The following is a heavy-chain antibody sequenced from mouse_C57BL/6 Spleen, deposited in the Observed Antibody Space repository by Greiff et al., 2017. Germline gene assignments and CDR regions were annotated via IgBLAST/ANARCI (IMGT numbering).Heavy chain of an antibody. Sequence: QVQLQQPGAELVMPGASVKLSCKASGYTFTSYWMHWVQQRPGPGLEWLGEIDPSDSYTNYNQKFKGKSTLTVDKSSSTAYMQLSSLTSEDSAVYYCARYGPTGTGFAYWGQGTLVTVSA. CDR1: GYTFTSYW. CDR2: IDPSDSYT. V-gene: IGHV1-69*01. D-gene: IGHD4-1*02. J-gene: IGHJ3*01. CDR3: ARYGPTGTGFAY.